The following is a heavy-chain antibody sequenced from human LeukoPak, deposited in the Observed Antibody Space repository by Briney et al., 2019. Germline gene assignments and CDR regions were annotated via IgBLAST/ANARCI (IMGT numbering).Heavy chain of an antibody. V-gene: IGHV3-21*01. CDR3: ARIEGSYSYFDY. CDR2: ITSSSGYI. CDR1: GFTFSSFS. Sequence: GSLILSCAAYGFTFSSFSMNWVRQAPGKGMEWVSSITSSSGYIYYADSVKGRFTISRDNAKNSLYLQMNSLSAEDTAVYYCARIEGSYSYFDYWGQGTLVTVSS. J-gene: IGHJ4*02. D-gene: IGHD1-26*01.